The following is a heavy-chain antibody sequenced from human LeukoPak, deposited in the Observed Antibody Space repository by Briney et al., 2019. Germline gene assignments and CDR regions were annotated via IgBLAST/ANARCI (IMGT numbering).Heavy chain of an antibody. Sequence: GESLKISCQGSGYSFTSYWIGWVRQMPGKGLEWTGIIYPGDSDTRYSPSFQGQVTISADKSISTAYLQWSSLKASDTAMYYCARELQWLDLDAFDIWGQGTMVTVSS. D-gene: IGHD6-19*01. CDR2: IYPGDSDT. V-gene: IGHV5-51*01. CDR1: GYSFTSYW. CDR3: ARELQWLDLDAFDI. J-gene: IGHJ3*02.